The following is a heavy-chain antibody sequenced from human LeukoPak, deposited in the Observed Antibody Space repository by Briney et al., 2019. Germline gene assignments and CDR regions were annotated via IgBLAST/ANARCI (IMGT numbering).Heavy chain of an antibody. D-gene: IGHD3-3*01. CDR3: ARAESITIFGVVIHNWFDP. Sequence: SVKVSCKASGGTFSSYAISWVRQASGQGLEWMGGIIPIFGTANYAQKFQGRVTITTDESTSTAYMELSSLRSEDTAVYYCARAESITIFGVVIHNWFDPWGQGTLVTVSS. J-gene: IGHJ5*02. V-gene: IGHV1-69*05. CDR1: GGTFSSYA. CDR2: IIPIFGTA.